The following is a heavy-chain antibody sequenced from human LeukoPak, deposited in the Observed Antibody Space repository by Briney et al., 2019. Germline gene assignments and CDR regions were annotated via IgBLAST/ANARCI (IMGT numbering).Heavy chain of an antibody. D-gene: IGHD3-3*01. J-gene: IGHJ6*02. V-gene: IGHV4-4*07. CDR2: IYTSGST. Sequence: SETLSLTCTVSGGSISSYYWSWIRQPAGNGLEWIGRIYTSGSTNYNPSLKSRVTMSVDTSKNQFSLKLSSVTAADTAVYYCARDRDFWSGYVQHPRMDVWGQGTTVTVSS. CDR1: GGSISSYY. CDR3: ARDRDFWSGYVQHPRMDV.